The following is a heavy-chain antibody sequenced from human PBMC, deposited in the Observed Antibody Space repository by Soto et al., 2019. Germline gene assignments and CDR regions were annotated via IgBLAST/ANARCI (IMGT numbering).Heavy chain of an antibody. D-gene: IGHD2-2*01. CDR1: GFTVSSNY. CDR2: IYSGGST. CDR3: ARDRSGGVVVPAGGWFDP. V-gene: IGHV3-53*01. J-gene: IGHJ5*02. Sequence: GGSLRLSCAASGFTVSSNYMSWVRQAPGKGLEWVSVIYSGGSTYYADSVKGRFTISRDNSKNTLYLQMNSLRAEDTAVYYCARDRSGGVVVPAGGWFDPWGQGTLVTVSS.